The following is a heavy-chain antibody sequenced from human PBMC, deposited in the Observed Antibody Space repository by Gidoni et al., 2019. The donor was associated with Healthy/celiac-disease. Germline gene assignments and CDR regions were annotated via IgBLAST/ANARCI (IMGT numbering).Heavy chain of an antibody. V-gene: IGHV4-61*02. D-gene: IGHD2-2*01. Sequence: QVQLQESGPGLVKPSQTLSLTCTASGGPISRGSYYWSWTRQPAGKGLEWIGRLYTSGSTNYNPSLKSRGTISVDTSKNQFSLKLSSVTAADTAVYYCAREDIVVVPAAMRGYYYYYGMDVWGQGTTVTVSS. CDR2: LYTSGST. CDR3: AREDIVVVPAAMRGYYYYYGMDV. CDR1: GGPISRGSYY. J-gene: IGHJ6*02.